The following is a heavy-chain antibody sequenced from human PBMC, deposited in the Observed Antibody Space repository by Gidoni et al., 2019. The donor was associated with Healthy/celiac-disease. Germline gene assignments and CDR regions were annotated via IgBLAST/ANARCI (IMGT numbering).Heavy chain of an antibody. CDR2: INPSGGST. CDR1: GYTFTSYY. D-gene: IGHD1-26*01. J-gene: IGHJ3*02. V-gene: IGHV1-46*01. CDR3: ARESGSYYGAFDI. Sequence: QVQLVQSGAEVKKPGASVKVSCQASGYTFTSYYMHWVRQAPGQGLEWMGIINPSGGSTSYAQKFQGRVTMTRDTSTSTVYMELSSLRSEDTAVYYCARESGSYYGAFDIWGQGTMVTVSS.